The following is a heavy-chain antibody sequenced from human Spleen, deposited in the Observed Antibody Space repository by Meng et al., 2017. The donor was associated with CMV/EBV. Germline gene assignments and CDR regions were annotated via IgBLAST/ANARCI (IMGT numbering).Heavy chain of an antibody. J-gene: IGHJ4*02. CDR1: GYTLTELS. CDR3: TREITGGYYSDISTYYSDY. Sequence: ASVKVSCKVSGYTLTELSMHWVRQAPGKGLEWMGGYDPEEGEIIYAQKFQGRVTMTEDRLTDTAYMELSSLRSDDTALYYCTREITGGYYSDISTYYSDYWGQGTLVTVSS. D-gene: IGHD3-22*01. V-gene: IGHV1-24*01. CDR2: YDPEEGEI.